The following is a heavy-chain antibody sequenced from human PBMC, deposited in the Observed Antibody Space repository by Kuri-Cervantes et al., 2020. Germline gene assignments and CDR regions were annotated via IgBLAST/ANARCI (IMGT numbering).Heavy chain of an antibody. CDR2: INHSGST. Sequence: SETLSLTCAVYGGSFSGYYWSWIRQPPGKGLEWIGEINHSGSTNYNPSLKSRVTISVDTSKNQFSLKLSSVTAADTAVYYCARARLLWFGELSGMDVWGQGTTVTVSS. D-gene: IGHD3-10*01. J-gene: IGHJ6*02. CDR3: ARARLLWFGELSGMDV. CDR1: GGSFSGYY. V-gene: IGHV4-34*09.